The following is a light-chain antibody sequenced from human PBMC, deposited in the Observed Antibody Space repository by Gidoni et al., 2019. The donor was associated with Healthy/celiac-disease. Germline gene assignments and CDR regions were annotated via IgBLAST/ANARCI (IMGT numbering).Light chain of an antibody. Sequence: DIQMTPSPSSLSASVGDRVTITCRASQSISSYLNWYQQKPGKAPKLLIYAASSLQSGVPSRFSGSGSVTDFTLTISSLQPEDFATYYCQQSYSTLTWTFGQGTKVEIK. J-gene: IGKJ1*01. V-gene: IGKV1-39*01. CDR3: QQSYSTLTWT. CDR1: QSISSY. CDR2: AAS.